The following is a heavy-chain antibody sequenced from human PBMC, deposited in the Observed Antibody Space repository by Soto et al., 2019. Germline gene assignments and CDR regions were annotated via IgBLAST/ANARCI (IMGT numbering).Heavy chain of an antibody. CDR2: IKQDGSEK. V-gene: IGHV3-7*05. J-gene: IGHJ4*02. D-gene: IGHD4-17*01. Sequence: GESLKISCAASGFTFSSYWMSWVRQAPGKGLEWVANIKQDGSEKYYVDSVKGRFTISRDNAKNSLYLQMNSLRAEDTAVYYCARALLTTVVAFFDYWGQGTLVTVSS. CDR1: GFTFSSYW. CDR3: ARALLTTVVAFFDY.